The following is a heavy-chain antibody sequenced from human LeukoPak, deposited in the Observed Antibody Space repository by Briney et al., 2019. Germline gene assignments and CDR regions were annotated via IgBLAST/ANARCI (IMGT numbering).Heavy chain of an antibody. CDR1: GGSFSGYY. J-gene: IGHJ4*02. Sequence: SETLSLTCAVYGGSFSGYYWSWIRQPPGKGLEWIGEINHSGSTNYNPSLKSRVTISVDTSKNQFSLKLSSVTAADTAVYYCARVGGQPGNYWGQGTLVTVSS. CDR3: ARVGGQPGNY. CDR2: INHSGST. D-gene: IGHD1-14*01. V-gene: IGHV4-34*01.